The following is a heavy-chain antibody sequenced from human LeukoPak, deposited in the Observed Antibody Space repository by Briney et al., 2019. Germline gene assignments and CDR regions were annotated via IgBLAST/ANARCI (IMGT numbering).Heavy chain of an antibody. D-gene: IGHD1-14*01. CDR2: IYIRGNT. J-gene: IGHJ5*02. CDR3: ARESPITETA. Sequence: SETLSLTCTVAGASISSGSYYWSWIRQPAGKGLEWIGRIYIRGNTNYNPSLESRVTILLDRSKNQFSLRLNSVTAADTAVYYCARESPITETAWGQGTLVTVSS. CDR1: GASISSGSYY. V-gene: IGHV4-61*02.